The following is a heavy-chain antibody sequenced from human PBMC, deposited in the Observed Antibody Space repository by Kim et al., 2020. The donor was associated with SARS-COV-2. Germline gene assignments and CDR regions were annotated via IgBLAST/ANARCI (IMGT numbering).Heavy chain of an antibody. CDR3: ARSGYSGSSYGWFDP. J-gene: IGHJ5*02. D-gene: IGHD1-26*01. V-gene: IGHV1-46*01. Sequence: QKFQGRVTMTRDTSTSTVYMELSSLRSEDTAVYYCARSGYSGSSYGWFDPWGQGTLVTVSS.